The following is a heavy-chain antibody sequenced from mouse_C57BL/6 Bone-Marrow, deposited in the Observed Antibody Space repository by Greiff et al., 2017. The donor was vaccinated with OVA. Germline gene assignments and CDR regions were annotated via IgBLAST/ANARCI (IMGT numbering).Heavy chain of an antibody. V-gene: IGHV1-39*01. CDR3: AFYYGSSYRYFDV. J-gene: IGHJ1*03. Sequence: EVQLQQSGPELVKPGASVKISCKASGYSFTDHNMNWVKQSNGKSLEWIGVIYPNYGTTSYNQKFKGKATLTVDQSSSTAYMQLNSLTSEDSAVYYCAFYYGSSYRYFDVWGTGTTVTVSS. CDR2: IYPNYGTT. D-gene: IGHD1-1*01. CDR1: GYSFTDHN.